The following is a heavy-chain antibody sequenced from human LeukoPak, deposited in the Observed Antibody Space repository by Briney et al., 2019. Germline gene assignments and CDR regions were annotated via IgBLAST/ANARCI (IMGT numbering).Heavy chain of an antibody. J-gene: IGHJ4*02. CDR2: INTGNGNT. CDR3: ARDSSGAPGDC. V-gene: IGHV1-3*04. CDR1: GYTFTSYA. Sequence: GASVKVSCKTSGYTFTSYAMHWVRQAPGQRLEWMGWINTGNGNTKYSQKLQGRVTITRDTSASTAYMELSSLRSEDTAVYYCARDSSGAPGDCWGQGTLVTVSS.